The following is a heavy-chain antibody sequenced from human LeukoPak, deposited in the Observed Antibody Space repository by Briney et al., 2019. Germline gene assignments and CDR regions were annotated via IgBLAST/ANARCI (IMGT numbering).Heavy chain of an antibody. D-gene: IGHD1-26*01. CDR3: ARDGAISFFDY. CDR1: GFTFSTYS. J-gene: IGHJ4*02. CDR2: ISSGSGSI. Sequence: GGFLRLSCAASGFTFSTYSMNWVRQAPGKGLEWVSYISSGSGSIYYADSVKGRFTISRDNAKNSLYLQMNSLRAEDTAVYYCARDGAISFFDYWGQGTLVTVSS. V-gene: IGHV3-48*04.